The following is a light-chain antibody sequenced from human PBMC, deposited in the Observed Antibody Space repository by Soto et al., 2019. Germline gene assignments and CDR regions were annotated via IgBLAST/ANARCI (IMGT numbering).Light chain of an antibody. CDR2: DAS. CDR1: QAISDN. CDR3: QQYGSSPT. Sequence: IVMTQSPATLSVSPGERATLSCGASQAISDNLAWYQHKPGQPPRLLIYDASTRATGIPARFSGSGSGTDFTLTISRLEPEDFAVYYCQQYGSSPTFGQGTKVDI. J-gene: IGKJ1*01. V-gene: IGKV3D-20*01.